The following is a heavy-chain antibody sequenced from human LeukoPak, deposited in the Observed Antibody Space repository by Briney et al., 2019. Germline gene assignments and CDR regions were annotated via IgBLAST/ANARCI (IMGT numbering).Heavy chain of an antibody. CDR3: AREISSWYRTEGRFDP. CDR1: GFIFSNYW. CDR2: IKQDGSEK. V-gene: IGHV3-7*01. J-gene: IGHJ5*02. Sequence: GGPLRLSCAASGFIFSNYWMSWVRQAPGKGLEWVANIKQDGSEKSYVDSVTGRFTISRDNAKNSLYLQMNSLRAEDTAVYYCAREISSWYRTEGRFDPWGQGTLVTVSS. D-gene: IGHD6-13*01.